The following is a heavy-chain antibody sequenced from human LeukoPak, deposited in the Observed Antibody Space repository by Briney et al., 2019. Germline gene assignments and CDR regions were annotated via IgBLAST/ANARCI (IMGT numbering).Heavy chain of an antibody. CDR3: ASTQNSGSYPFDY. V-gene: IGHV1-18*01. Sequence: ASVKVSCKASGYTFSSYGISWVRQAPGQGLEWLGWISAYNGNTNYAQKLQGRVTMTTDTSTSTAYMELRSLRSDDTAVYYCASTQNSGSYPFDYWGQGTLVTVSS. D-gene: IGHD1-26*01. J-gene: IGHJ4*02. CDR1: GYTFSSYG. CDR2: ISAYNGNT.